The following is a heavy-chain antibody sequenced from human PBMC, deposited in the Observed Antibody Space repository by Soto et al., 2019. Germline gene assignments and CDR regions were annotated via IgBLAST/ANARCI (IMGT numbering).Heavy chain of an antibody. J-gene: IGHJ5*02. Sequence: QLQLQESGSGLVKPSQTLSLTCAVSGGSISSGGYSWSWIRQPPGKGLEWIGYIYHSGSTYYNPSLNSRVARSVDRSKNQFSLKLSSVTAADTAVYYCARAGGRYSYGYVWFDPWGQGTLVTVSS. CDR2: IYHSGST. D-gene: IGHD5-18*01. CDR1: GGSISSGGYS. V-gene: IGHV4-30-2*01. CDR3: ARAGGRYSYGYVWFDP.